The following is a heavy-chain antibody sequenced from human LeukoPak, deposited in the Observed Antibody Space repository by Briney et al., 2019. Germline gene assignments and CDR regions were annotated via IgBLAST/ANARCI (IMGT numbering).Heavy chain of an antibody. CDR2: ISASGAST. J-gene: IGHJ4*02. CDR1: GFTFSSYA. D-gene: IGHD6-6*01. Sequence: PGGSLRLSCAASGFTFSSYAMTWVRQAPGKGLEWVSVISASGASTYNADSVKGRFTIPRDNSKNTLYLQMNSLRVEDTALYFCAKGVSTRPLYYFDYWGQGTLVTASS. V-gene: IGHV3-23*01. CDR3: AKGVSTRPLYYFDY.